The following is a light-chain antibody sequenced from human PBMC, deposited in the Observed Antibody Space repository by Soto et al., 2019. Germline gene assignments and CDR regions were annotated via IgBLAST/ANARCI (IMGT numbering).Light chain of an antibody. CDR2: AAS. CDR3: QQTYSTRIT. Sequence: DIPMTQSPSSLSASVGDRVTITCRASQSISNYLNWYQQKPGKAPKLLIYAASSLQSGVPSRFSGSGSGTDFTLTISNLQPEDFATYYCQQTYSTRITFGQGTRLEIK. V-gene: IGKV1-39*01. J-gene: IGKJ5*01. CDR1: QSISNY.